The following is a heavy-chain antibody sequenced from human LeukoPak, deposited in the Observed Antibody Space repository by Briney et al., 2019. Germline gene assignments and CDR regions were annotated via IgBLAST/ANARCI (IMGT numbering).Heavy chain of an antibody. Sequence: SETLSLTCTVSGGSISSYYWSWIRQPPGKGLEWIGYIYYSGSTNYNPSLKSRVTISVDTSKNQFSLKLSSVTAADTAVYYRARAWYQLPDRNWFDPWGQGTLVTVSS. D-gene: IGHD2-2*01. CDR2: IYYSGST. J-gene: IGHJ5*02. V-gene: IGHV4-59*08. CDR3: ARAWYQLPDRNWFDP. CDR1: GGSISSYY.